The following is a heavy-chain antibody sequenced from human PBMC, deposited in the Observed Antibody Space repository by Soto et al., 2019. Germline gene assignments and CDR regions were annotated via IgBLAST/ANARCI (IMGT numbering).Heavy chain of an antibody. Sequence: QVQLVESGGGVVQPGRSLRLSCAASGFTFSSYAMHWVRQAPGKGLEWVAVISYDGSNKYYADSVKGRFTISRDNSKNALYLQMNSLRAEDTAVYYWARGLVGATYAWFDYWGQGTLVTFSS. CDR2: ISYDGSNK. CDR3: ARGLVGATYAWFDY. J-gene: IGHJ4*02. D-gene: IGHD1-26*01. V-gene: IGHV3-30-3*01. CDR1: GFTFSSYA.